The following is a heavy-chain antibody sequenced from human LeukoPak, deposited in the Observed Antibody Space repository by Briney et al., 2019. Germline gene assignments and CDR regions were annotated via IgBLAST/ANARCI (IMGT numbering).Heavy chain of an antibody. CDR1: GGSISSHY. D-gene: IGHD3-3*02. V-gene: IGHV4-59*11. CDR2: IYYSGST. Sequence: PSETLSLTCTVSGGSISSHYWSWIRQPPGKGLERIGYIYYSGSTNYNPSLKSRVTISVDTSKNQFSLKLSSVTAADTAVYYCARVLSDYYYYYMDVWGKGTTVTVSS. J-gene: IGHJ6*03. CDR3: ARVLSDYYYYYMDV.